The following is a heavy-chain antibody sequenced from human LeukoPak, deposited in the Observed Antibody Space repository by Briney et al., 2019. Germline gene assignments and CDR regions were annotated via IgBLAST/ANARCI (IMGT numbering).Heavy chain of an antibody. CDR2: IYHSGST. D-gene: IGHD2-15*01. V-gene: IGHV4-30-2*01. J-gene: IGHJ3*02. CDR3: ARSSFSGCSGGSCYGGVNDAFDI. Sequence: PSETLSLTCALSGGSISSGGYSWSWIRQPPGKGLEWIGYIYHSGSTYYNPSLKSRVTISVDRSKNQFSLKLSSVTAADTAVYYCARSSFSGCSGGSCYGGVNDAFDIWGQGTMVTVSS. CDR1: GGSISSGGYS.